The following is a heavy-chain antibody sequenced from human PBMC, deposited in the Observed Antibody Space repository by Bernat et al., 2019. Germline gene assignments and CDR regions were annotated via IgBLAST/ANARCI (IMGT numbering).Heavy chain of an antibody. Sequence: QVQLQESGPGLVKPSQTLSLTCTVSGGSISSGGYYWSWIRQHPGKGLEWIGYIYYSGSTYYNPSLKSRVTISVDTSKNQFSLKLSSVTAADTAVYYCARHYYDSSGYYYLGYFDYWGQGTLVTVSS. CDR2: IYYSGST. CDR1: GGSISSGGYY. V-gene: IGHV4-31*03. CDR3: ARHYYDSSGYYYLGYFDY. J-gene: IGHJ4*02. D-gene: IGHD3-22*01.